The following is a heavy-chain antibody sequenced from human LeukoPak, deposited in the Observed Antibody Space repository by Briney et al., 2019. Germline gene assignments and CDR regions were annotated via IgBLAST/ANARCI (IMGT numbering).Heavy chain of an antibody. D-gene: IGHD5-12*01. CDR3: AKLGLSRNIVAFDY. CDR1: GFTFYSYW. J-gene: IGHJ4*02. Sequence: GGSLRLSCAASGFTFYSYWMSWVRQAPGKGLEWVANIKQDGSEKYYVDSVKGRFTISRDNAKNSLYLQMNSLRAEDTAVYYCAKLGLSRNIVAFDYWGQGTLVTVSS. V-gene: IGHV3-7*01. CDR2: IKQDGSEK.